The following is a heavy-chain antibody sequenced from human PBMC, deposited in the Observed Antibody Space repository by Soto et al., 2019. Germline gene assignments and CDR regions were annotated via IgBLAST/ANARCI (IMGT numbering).Heavy chain of an antibody. V-gene: IGHV1-69*06. CDR3: AGGVYGSGNYYTGPSAFDI. D-gene: IGHD3-10*01. Sequence: QVQLEQSGAEVKKPGSSVKISCKASGGTLSDHGVSWLRQAPGQGLEWVGGTIPVFNTAKYAPKFQGRVTIAEDKSTNIAYMELGSLRSDDTAFYYCAGGVYGSGNYYTGPSAFDIWGQGTLVIVSS. CDR2: TIPVFNTA. CDR1: GGTLSDHG. J-gene: IGHJ3*02.